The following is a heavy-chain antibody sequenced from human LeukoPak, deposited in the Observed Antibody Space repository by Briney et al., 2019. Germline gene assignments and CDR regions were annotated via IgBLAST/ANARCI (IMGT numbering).Heavy chain of an antibody. D-gene: IGHD2-2*01. V-gene: IGHV4-34*04. CDR1: GGSVGGDH. CDR3: ARGGRGVPAARRFKPGNWFDP. CDR2: VNVGGGT. J-gene: IGHJ5*02. Sequence: PSQTLSLTWAVDGGSVGGDHWGWIRHPPGNGLGWVGEVNVGGGTNDNLGLTSRATISADTSRNQFSLRLSSATAADTALYYCARGGRGVPAARRFKPGNWFDPWGQGTLVTVSS.